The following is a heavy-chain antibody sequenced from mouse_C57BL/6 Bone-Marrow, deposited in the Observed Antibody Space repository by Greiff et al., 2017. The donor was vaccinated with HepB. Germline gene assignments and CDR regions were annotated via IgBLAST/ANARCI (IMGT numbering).Heavy chain of an antibody. D-gene: IGHD1-1*01. CDR1: GYTFTSYG. CDR2: IYPRSGNT. CDR3: ARPYYYGSSDWFAY. J-gene: IGHJ3*01. V-gene: IGHV1-81*01. Sequence: QVQLQQSGAELARPGASVKLSCKASGYTFTSYGISWVKQRTGQGLEWIGEIYPRSGNTYYNEKFKGKATLTADKSSSTAYMELRSLTSEDSAVYFCARPYYYGSSDWFAYWGQGTLVTVSA.